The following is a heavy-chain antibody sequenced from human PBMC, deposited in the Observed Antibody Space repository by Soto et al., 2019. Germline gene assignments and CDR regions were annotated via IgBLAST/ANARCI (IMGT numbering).Heavy chain of an antibody. CDR3: ARNIAVAGTWGAFDI. CDR1: SGSISSSNW. CDR2: IYHSGST. V-gene: IGHV4-4*02. D-gene: IGHD6-19*01. Sequence: QVQLQESGPGLVKPSGTLSLTCAVSSGSISSSNWWSWVRQPPGKGLEWIGEIYHSGSTNYNPSLKIRVTISVDKSKNQFSLKLSSVTAADTAVYYCARNIAVAGTWGAFDIWGQGTMVTVSS. J-gene: IGHJ3*02.